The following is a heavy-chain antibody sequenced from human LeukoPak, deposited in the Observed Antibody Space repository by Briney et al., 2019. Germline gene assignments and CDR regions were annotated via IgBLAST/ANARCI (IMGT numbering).Heavy chain of an antibody. D-gene: IGHD3-22*01. Sequence: GGSLRLSCAASGFTFSSYSMNWVRQAPGKGLEWVSYISSSSTIYYADSVKGRFTISRDNAKNTLYLQMNSLRAEDTAVYYCAKGAYYYDSSGYYSRGNWGQGTLVTVSS. CDR1: GFTFSSYS. J-gene: IGHJ4*02. CDR2: ISSSSTI. CDR3: AKGAYYYDSSGYYSRGN. V-gene: IGHV3-48*01.